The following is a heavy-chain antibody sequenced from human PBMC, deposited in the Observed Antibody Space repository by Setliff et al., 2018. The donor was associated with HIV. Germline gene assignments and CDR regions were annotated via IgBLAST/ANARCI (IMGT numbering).Heavy chain of an antibody. V-gene: IGHV4-4*08. D-gene: IGHD3-3*01. J-gene: IGHJ6*03. Sequence: SETLSLTCTVSGGSISSHYWSWIRQPPGKGLEWIGHIYTSGSTNYNPSLKSRVTMSVGTSKNQFSLKLSSVTAADTAVYYCARCYYNFWSGYPLDYMDVWDKGTTVTVSS. CDR1: GGSISSHY. CDR3: ARCYYNFWSGYPLDYMDV. CDR2: IYTSGST.